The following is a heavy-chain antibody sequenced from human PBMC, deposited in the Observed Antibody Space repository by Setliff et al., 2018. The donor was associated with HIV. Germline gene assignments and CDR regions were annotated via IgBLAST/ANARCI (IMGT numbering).Heavy chain of an antibody. CDR3: ARVVPVGGNDY. CDR1: SYSISSGYF. Sequence: PSETLSLTCTVSSYSISSGYFWGWIRQPPGKGLEWIGTIYHNGNTYYNPSLKSRVTISVDTSKNQFSMKLSSVTAADTAMYYCARVVPVGGNDYWGQGTLVTVSS. V-gene: IGHV4-38-2*02. J-gene: IGHJ4*02. CDR2: IYHNGNT. D-gene: IGHD6-19*01.